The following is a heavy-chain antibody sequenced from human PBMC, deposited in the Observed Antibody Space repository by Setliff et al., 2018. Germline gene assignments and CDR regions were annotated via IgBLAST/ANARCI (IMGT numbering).Heavy chain of an antibody. Sequence: ASVKVSCKASGYTFSNYGLSWVRQAPGQGPEWMGWISASNGQTRYTEELQGRVTMTTDTSTSTAYMDLRSLRSDDTAVYYCARINFFVSSGYYYAPDSWGQGTMVTVSS. J-gene: IGHJ4*02. D-gene: IGHD3-22*01. CDR1: GYTFSNYG. V-gene: IGHV1-18*01. CDR3: ARINFFVSSGYYYAPDS. CDR2: ISASNGQT.